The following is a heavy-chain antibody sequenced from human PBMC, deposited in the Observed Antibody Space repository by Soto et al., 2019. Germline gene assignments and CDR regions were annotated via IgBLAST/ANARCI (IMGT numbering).Heavy chain of an antibody. CDR2: ISYDGSNK. D-gene: IGHD2-15*01. CDR3: ARFKGCSGGSCYPYFDY. J-gene: IGHJ4*02. CDR1: GFTFNSYA. V-gene: IGHV3-30-3*01. Sequence: QVQLVESGGGVVQPGRSLRLSCAASGFTFNSYAMHWVRQAPGKGLEWVAVISYDGSNKYYADSVKGRFTISRDNSKNKLKLQMNSLRAEDTAVYYCARFKGCSGGSCYPYFDYWGQGTLVTVSS.